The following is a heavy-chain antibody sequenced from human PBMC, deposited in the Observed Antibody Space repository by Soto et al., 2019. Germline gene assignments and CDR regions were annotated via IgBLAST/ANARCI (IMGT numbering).Heavy chain of an antibody. V-gene: IGHV3-30-3*01. J-gene: IGHJ6*02. CDR1: GFTFSNNA. CDR2: ISYDGSNK. D-gene: IGHD1-1*01. CDR3: ARGTTTSAFSAMDV. Sequence: QVQLVESGGGVVQPGRSLRLSCAASGFTFSNNAMDWVRQAPGKGLEWVAVISYDGSNKYIAESVKGRFTISRDNCKNTLFLQMNSLRAEETAVYYCARGTTTSAFSAMDVWGQGTTVTVSS.